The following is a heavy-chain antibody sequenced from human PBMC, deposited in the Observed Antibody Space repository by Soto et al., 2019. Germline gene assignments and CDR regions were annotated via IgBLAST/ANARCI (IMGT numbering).Heavy chain of an antibody. Sequence: SGTLSLTCTVSGGSLSRSSYYWGWIRQPPGKGLEWIGSIYYSGSTYYNPSLKSRVTISVDTSKNQFSLKLSSVTAADTAVYYCARPFYYYGSGSDYYYYYGMDVWGQGTTVS. CDR3: ARPFYYYGSGSDYYYYYGMDV. CDR2: IYYSGST. J-gene: IGHJ6*02. V-gene: IGHV4-39*01. CDR1: GGSLSRSSYY. D-gene: IGHD3-10*01.